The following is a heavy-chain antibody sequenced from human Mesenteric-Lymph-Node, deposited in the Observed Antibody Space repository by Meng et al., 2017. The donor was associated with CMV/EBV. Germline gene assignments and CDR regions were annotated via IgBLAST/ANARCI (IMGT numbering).Heavy chain of an antibody. D-gene: IGHD3-3*01. V-gene: IGHV3-23*01. Sequence: GESLKISCAASGFTFSTYDMTWVRQAPGKGLEWISSINNGADRTYYAESVRGRFTISRDNSKNTLHLQMNSLRAEDTAVYYCAKGSDFWSGSLDYWGQGTLVTVSS. CDR3: AKGSDFWSGSLDY. J-gene: IGHJ4*02. CDR1: GFTFSTYD. CDR2: INNGADRT.